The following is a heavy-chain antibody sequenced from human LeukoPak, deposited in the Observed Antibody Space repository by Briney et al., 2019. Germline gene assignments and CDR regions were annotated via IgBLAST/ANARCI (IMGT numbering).Heavy chain of an antibody. Sequence: PGGSLRLSCAASGFTFSSYAMHWVRQAPGKGLEWVAFIRYDGSNKYYADSVKGRFTISRDNSKNTLYLQMNSLRAEDTAVYYCAKEGVAQKVFDYWGQGTLVTVSS. J-gene: IGHJ4*02. CDR1: GFTFSSYA. V-gene: IGHV3-30*02. D-gene: IGHD5-12*01. CDR3: AKEGVAQKVFDY. CDR2: IRYDGSNK.